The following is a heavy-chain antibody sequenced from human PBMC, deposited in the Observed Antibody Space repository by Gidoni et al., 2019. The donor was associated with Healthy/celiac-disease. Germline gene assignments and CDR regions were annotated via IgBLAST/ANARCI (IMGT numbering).Heavy chain of an antibody. V-gene: IGHV4-39*07. CDR3: AREGEPSGNDY. Sequence: QLQLQESGPGLVKPSETLSLTCTVSAGSISSSSYYWGWIRQPPGKGLEWIGSIYYSGSTYYNPSLKSRVTISVDTSKNQFSLKLSSVTAADTAVYYCAREGEPSGNDYWGQGTLVTVSS. CDR1: AGSISSSSYY. J-gene: IGHJ4*02. D-gene: IGHD3-10*01. CDR2: IYYSGST.